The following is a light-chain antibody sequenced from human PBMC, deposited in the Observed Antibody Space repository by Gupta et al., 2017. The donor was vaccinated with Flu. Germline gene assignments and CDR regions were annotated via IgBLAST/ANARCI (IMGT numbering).Light chain of an antibody. V-gene: IGKV3-15*01. CDR3: LHDTNWLGT. Sequence: EIVMTQSPATLSVSPGERATLSCRASQSVSSNLACYQQKPGQAPRLLIYGASTRATGIPARFSGSGSGTEFTLTISSLQSEDFAVYYCLHDTNWLGTFGQGTKLEIK. CDR2: GAS. CDR1: QSVSSN. J-gene: IGKJ1*01.